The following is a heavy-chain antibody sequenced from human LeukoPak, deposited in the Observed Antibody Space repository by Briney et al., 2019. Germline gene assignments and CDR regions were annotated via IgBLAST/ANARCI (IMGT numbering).Heavy chain of an antibody. D-gene: IGHD5-12*01. CDR3: ARGADGYNRPPYYFDY. V-gene: IGHV4-30-4*01. CDR1: GGSISSGDYY. CDR2: IYYSGST. J-gene: IGHJ4*02. Sequence: PSETLSLTCTVSGGSISSGDYYWRWIRQPPGKGLEWIGYIYYSGSTYYNPSLKSRVTISVDTSKNQFSLKLSSVTAADTAVYYCARGADGYNRPPYYFDYWGQGTLVTVSS.